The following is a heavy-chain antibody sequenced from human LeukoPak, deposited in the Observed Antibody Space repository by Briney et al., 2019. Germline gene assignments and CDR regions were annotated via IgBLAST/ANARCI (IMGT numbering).Heavy chain of an antibody. J-gene: IGHJ6*03. CDR3: ARQGDYYMGV. Sequence: GASLQISCQGSGSTFTSYWIGWVRQMPGKGLEWMGIIYPGDSDTRYSPSFEGQVTISVDKSISTAYLQWSSLKASDTAMYYCARQGDYYMGVWAKGTTVTVSS. D-gene: IGHD3-16*01. CDR1: GSTFTSYW. CDR2: IYPGDSDT. V-gene: IGHV5-51*01.